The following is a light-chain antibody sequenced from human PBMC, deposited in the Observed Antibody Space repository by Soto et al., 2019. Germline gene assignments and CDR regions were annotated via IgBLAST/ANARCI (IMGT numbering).Light chain of an antibody. J-gene: IGLJ1*01. CDR1: SSDVGGYGY. Sequence: QSALTQPASVSGSPGQSTTVPCTGTSSDVGGYGYVSWYQQHPGKAPKLMIYEVSNRPSGVSNRFSGSKSGNTASLTISGLQAEDEADYYCSSYTSGSTYVFGTGTKLTVL. V-gene: IGLV2-14*01. CDR3: SSYTSGSTYV. CDR2: EVS.